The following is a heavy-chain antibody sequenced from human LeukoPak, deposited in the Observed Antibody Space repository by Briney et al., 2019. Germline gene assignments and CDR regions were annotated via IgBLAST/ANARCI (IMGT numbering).Heavy chain of an antibody. Sequence: GGSLRLSCAASGFTFSNYWMTWVRQAPGKGLEWVANIKQDGSVKYYVDSVKGRFTVSRDNAKNSLYLQMISLSAEDTAVYYCARIGYSSSSLDYWGQGTLVTVSS. CDR2: IKQDGSVK. CDR1: GFTFSNYW. J-gene: IGHJ4*02. D-gene: IGHD6-6*01. V-gene: IGHV3-7*01. CDR3: ARIGYSSSSLDY.